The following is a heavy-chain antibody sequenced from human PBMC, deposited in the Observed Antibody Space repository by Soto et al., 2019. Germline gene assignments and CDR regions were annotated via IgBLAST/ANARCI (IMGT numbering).Heavy chain of an antibody. Sequence: PGGSMRLSCAASGFTLSDSNMNWVQKAPGKGLERVSGVSWSGSRTHYADTVKGRFTISRYNTKNTLYLQMNSLRAEDTAVYYCAKDRAWGIVVVVAATYFDYWGQGTLITVSS. CDR2: VSWSGSRT. V-gene: IGHV3-35*01. CDR3: AKDRAWGIVVVVAATYFDY. CDR1: GFTLSDSN. D-gene: IGHD2-15*01. J-gene: IGHJ4*02.